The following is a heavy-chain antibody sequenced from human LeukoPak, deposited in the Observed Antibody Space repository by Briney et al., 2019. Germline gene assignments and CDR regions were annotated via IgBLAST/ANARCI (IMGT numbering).Heavy chain of an antibody. CDR1: GFTFSRSW. CDR2: ISGSGGST. J-gene: IGHJ4*02. CDR3: AGSGYQTVFDY. Sequence: PGGSLRLSCVASGFTFSRSWMSWVRRAPGKGLEWVSAISGSGGSTYYADSVKGRFTISRDNSKNTLYLQMNSLRAEDTAVYYCAGSGYQTVFDYWGQGTLVTVSS. D-gene: IGHD5-18*01. V-gene: IGHV3-23*01.